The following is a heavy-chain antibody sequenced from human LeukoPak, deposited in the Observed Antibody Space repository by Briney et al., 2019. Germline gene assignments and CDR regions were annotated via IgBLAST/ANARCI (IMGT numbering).Heavy chain of an antibody. D-gene: IGHD6-19*01. CDR3: ARARVPIAVAGLYYFDY. CDR2: IKPDSGSS. J-gene: IGHJ4*02. Sequence: ASVKVSCKASGYTFTAYYIHWLRQAPGQGPEWMGWIKPDSGSSHYAQKLQGRVTMTRDTSSNSAYMDLTRLKSDDTAVYYCARARVPIAVAGLYYFDYWGQGALVTVSP. V-gene: IGHV1-2*02. CDR1: GYTFTAYY.